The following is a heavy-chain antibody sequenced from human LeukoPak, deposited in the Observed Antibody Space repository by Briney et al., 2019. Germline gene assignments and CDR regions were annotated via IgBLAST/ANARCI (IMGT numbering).Heavy chain of an antibody. CDR2: ISGSGGGT. J-gene: IGHJ4*02. CDR1: GFTFSSYA. CDR3: AKDHSSSWYVFGH. Sequence: GGSLRLSCAASGFTFSSYAMSWVRQAPGKGLEWVSAISGSGGGTYYADSVKGRFTISRDNSKNTLYLQMNSLRAEDTAVYYCAKDHSSSWYVFGHWGQGTLVTVSS. V-gene: IGHV3-23*01. D-gene: IGHD6-13*01.